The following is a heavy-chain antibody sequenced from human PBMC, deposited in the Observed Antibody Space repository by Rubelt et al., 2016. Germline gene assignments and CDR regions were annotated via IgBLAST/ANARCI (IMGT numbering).Heavy chain of an antibody. CDR1: GFTFSIYS. CDR2: MNRDGTEK. CDR3: SSGGGWQSDY. J-gene: IGHJ4*02. V-gene: IGHV3-7*01. D-gene: IGHD1-26*01. Sequence: PGGSLRLSCAASGFTFSIYSVNWVRQAPGKGLEWVANMNRDGTEKNYLDSVKGRFTISRDNAKKSLSLQMNSLRAEDTAVYYCSSGGGWQSDYWGKGILVIVSS.